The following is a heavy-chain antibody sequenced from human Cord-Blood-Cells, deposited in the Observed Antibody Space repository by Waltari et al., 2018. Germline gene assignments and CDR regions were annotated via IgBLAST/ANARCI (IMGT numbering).Heavy chain of an antibody. D-gene: IGHD7-27*01. CDR3: ARDLWGSDAFDI. CDR1: GFTYSSYG. V-gene: IGHV3-33*01. J-gene: IGHJ3*02. Sequence: QLQLVESRGGVVQPGRSLRLSCAASGFTYSSYGMHWVRQAPGKGLEWVAVIWYDGSNKYYADSVKGRFTISRDNSKNTLYLQMNSLRAEDTAVYYCARDLWGSDAFDIWGQGTMVTVSS. CDR2: IWYDGSNK.